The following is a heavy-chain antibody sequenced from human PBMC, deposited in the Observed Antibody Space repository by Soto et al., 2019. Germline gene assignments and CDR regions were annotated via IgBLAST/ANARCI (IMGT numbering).Heavy chain of an antibody. V-gene: IGHV3-23*01. CDR1: GFTFSSYA. Sequence: EVQLLESGGGLVQPGGSLRLSCAASGFTFSSYAMNWVRQAPRKGLEWVSVISGSGGSTYYADAVKGRFTISRDNSKNTLYLQMNSLRAEDTAVYYCAKRTVGWYFDLWGRGTLVTVSS. CDR2: ISGSGGST. J-gene: IGHJ2*01. D-gene: IGHD4-17*01. CDR3: AKRTVGWYFDL.